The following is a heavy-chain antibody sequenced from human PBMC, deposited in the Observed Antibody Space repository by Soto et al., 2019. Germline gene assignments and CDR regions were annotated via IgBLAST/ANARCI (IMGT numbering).Heavy chain of an antibody. J-gene: IGHJ3*02. CDR2: ISGSGGST. CDR3: AKVPTGEMATVFQAFDI. D-gene: IGHD4-4*01. CDR1: EFTFSSYA. V-gene: IGHV3-23*01. Sequence: PGGSLRLSCVASEFTFSSYAMSWVRQAPGKGLEWVSAISGSGGSTYYADSVKGRFAVSRDNSKSTLYLQMNSLRDDDTAVYYCAKVPTGEMATVFQAFDIWGQGTMVTLSS.